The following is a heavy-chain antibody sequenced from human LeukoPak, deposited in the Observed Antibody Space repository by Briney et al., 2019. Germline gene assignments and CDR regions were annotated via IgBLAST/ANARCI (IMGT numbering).Heavy chain of an antibody. CDR2: IRYDGSTK. Sequence: GGSLRLSCAASGFSFSGYGMHWVRQAPGKGLEWVTFIRYDGSTKSYADSVKGRFTISRDNSKNTLYLQMNSLRAEDTAVYYCAKNVLLWFGESSYFDYWGQGTLVTVSS. D-gene: IGHD3-10*01. V-gene: IGHV3-30*02. CDR3: AKNVLLWFGESSYFDY. J-gene: IGHJ4*02. CDR1: GFSFSGYG.